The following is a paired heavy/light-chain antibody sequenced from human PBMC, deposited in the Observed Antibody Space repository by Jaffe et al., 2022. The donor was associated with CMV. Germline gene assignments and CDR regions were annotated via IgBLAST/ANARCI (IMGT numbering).Light chain of an antibody. V-gene: IGKV3-20*01. Sequence: EIVLTQSPGTLSLSPGERATLSCRASQSVRSSYLAWYQQKPGQAPRLLIYGASSRATGIPDRFSGSGSGTDFTLTISRLEPEDVAVYYCQQYGSSPQTFGQGTKVEIK. CDR1: QSVRSSY. CDR2: GAS. J-gene: IGKJ1*01. CDR3: QQYGSSPQT.
Heavy chain of an antibody. D-gene: IGHD5-18*01. CDR1: GFTFSNYA. V-gene: IGHV3-23*01. CDR3: AKSSGYTYAYDY. J-gene: IGHJ4*02. Sequence: EVQVLESGGGLVQPGGSLRLSCAASGFTFSNYAMSWVRQAPWKGLEWVSSISGSSGSTYYADSVKGRFTISRDNSKNTLYLQMNSLRAEDTAVYYCAKSSGYTYAYDYWGQGTLVTVSS. CDR2: ISGSSGST.